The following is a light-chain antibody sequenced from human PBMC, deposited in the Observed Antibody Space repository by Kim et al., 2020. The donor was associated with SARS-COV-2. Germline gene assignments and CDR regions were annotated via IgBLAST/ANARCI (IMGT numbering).Light chain of an antibody. J-gene: IGKJ3*01. V-gene: IGKV3-15*01. Sequence: SPGERATRSCRASQSVSSNLAWYQQKPGQAPRLLIYGASTRATGIPARFSGSGSGTEFTLTISSLQSEDFAVYYCQQYNNWPPWTFGPGTKVDIK. CDR2: GAS. CDR3: QQYNNWPPWT. CDR1: QSVSSN.